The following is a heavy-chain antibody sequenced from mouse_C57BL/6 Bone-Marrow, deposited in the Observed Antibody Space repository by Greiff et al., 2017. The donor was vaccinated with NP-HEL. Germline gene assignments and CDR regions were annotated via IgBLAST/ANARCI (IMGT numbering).Heavy chain of an antibody. CDR2: IYPRSGNT. CDR1: GYTFTSYG. J-gene: IGHJ1*03. V-gene: IGHV1-81*01. Sequence: QVQLQQSGAELARPGASVKLSCKASGYTFTSYGISWVKQRTGQGLEWIGEIYPRSGNTYYIGKFKGKATLTADKSSSTAYMQLSSLTSEDSAVYYCARNYYGSSYWYFDVWGTGTTVTVAS. CDR3: ARNYYGSSYWYFDV. D-gene: IGHD1-1*01.